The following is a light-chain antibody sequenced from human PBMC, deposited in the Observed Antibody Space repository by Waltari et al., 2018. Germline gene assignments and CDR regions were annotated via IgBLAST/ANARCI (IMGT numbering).Light chain of an antibody. Sequence: EIVMTQSPATLSVSPGERATLSCRASQSVSSNLAWYQQKPGQAPRLLIYGASIRATGIPARFSGSGSGTKFTLTISILQSEDFAVYYCQQYNNWPRLTFGGGTKVEIK. CDR1: QSVSSN. V-gene: IGKV3D-15*03. J-gene: IGKJ4*01. CDR2: GAS. CDR3: QQYNNWPRLT.